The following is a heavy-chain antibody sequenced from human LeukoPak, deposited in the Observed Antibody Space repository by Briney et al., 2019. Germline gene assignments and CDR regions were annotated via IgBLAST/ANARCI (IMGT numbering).Heavy chain of an antibody. D-gene: IGHD3-9*01. Sequence: SETLSLTCAVYGGSFSGYYWSWIGQPPGKGLEGIGEINHSGSTNYNPSLTSRVTISVDTSKNQFSLKLSSVTAADTAVYYCAGRYFDWSDDAFDIWGQGTMVTVSS. J-gene: IGHJ3*02. CDR1: GGSFSGYY. CDR3: AGRYFDWSDDAFDI. CDR2: INHSGST. V-gene: IGHV4-34*01.